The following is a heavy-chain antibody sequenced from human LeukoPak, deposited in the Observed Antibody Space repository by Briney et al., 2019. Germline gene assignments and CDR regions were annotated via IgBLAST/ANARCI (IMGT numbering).Heavy chain of an antibody. V-gene: IGHV1-69*13. Sequence: ASVKVSCKASGGTFSSYAISWVRQAPGQGLEWMGGIIPIFGTANYAQKFQGRVTITADESTSTAYMELSGLRSEDTAVYYCARAPQSARRVWFDYWGQGTLVTVSS. CDR1: GGTFSSYA. CDR2: IIPIFGTA. J-gene: IGHJ4*02. CDR3: ARAPQSARRVWFDY.